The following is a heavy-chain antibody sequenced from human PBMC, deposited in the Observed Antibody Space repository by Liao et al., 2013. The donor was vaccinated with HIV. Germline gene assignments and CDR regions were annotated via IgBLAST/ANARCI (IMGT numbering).Heavy chain of an antibody. V-gene: IGHV4-30-4*08. CDR1: GGSIISGDYY. J-gene: IGHJ4*01. Sequence: QVQLQESGPRLVKPSQTLSLTCSVAGGSIISGDYYWSWIRQPPGKGLEWIGYIYSSGSTSNNPSLESRVTISVDMSRNQFSLKLTSVTAADTAVYYCARVKFYYDSSGYSYYFDYWGHGTLVTVSS. D-gene: IGHD3-22*01. CDR2: IYSSGST. CDR3: ARVKFYYDSSGYSYYFDY.